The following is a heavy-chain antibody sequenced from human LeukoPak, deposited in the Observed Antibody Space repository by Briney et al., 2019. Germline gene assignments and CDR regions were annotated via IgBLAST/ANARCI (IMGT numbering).Heavy chain of an antibody. CDR1: GFTFSDYY. V-gene: IGHV3-11*01. D-gene: IGHD3-9*01. J-gene: IGHJ4*02. CDR2: ISSSGSTI. CDR3: ARPLSRKPYYDNPLHRFEDY. Sequence: PGGSLRLSCAASGFTFSDYYMSWIRQAPGKGLEWVSYISSSGSTIYYADSVKGRFTISRDYAKNSLYLQMNSLRAEDTAVYYCARPLSRKPYYDNPLHRFEDYWGQGTLVTVSS.